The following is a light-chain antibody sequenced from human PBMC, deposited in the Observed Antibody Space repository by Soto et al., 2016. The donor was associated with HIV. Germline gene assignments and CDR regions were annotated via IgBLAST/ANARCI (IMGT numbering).Light chain of an antibody. CDR3: QQSYRTPWT. Sequence: DIQMTQSPSSLSASVGDRVTITCRASQTISSYLNWYQQKPGKAPKLLMYAASSLQSGLPSRFSGRRSGIDFTLTISSLQPEDFATYYCQQSYRTPWTFGQGTKVEIK. J-gene: IGKJ1*01. CDR1: QTISSY. V-gene: IGKV1-39*01. CDR2: AAS.